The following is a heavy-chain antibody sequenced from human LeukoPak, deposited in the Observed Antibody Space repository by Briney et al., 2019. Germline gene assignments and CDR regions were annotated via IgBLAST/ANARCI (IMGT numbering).Heavy chain of an antibody. J-gene: IGHJ4*02. CDR1: GGSFSGYY. V-gene: IGHV4-34*01. CDR2: INHSGST. CDR3: ARATWIQLWLIDY. D-gene: IGHD5-18*01. Sequence: SETLSLTCAVYGGSFSGYYWSWIRQLPGKGLEWIGEINHSGSTNYNPSLKSRVTISVDTSKNQFSLKLSSVTAADTAVYYCARATWIQLWLIDYWGQGTLVTVSS.